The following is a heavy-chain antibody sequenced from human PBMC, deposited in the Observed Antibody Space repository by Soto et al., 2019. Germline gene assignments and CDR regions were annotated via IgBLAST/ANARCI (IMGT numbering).Heavy chain of an antibody. Sequence: SVKVSCKAFGGTFSSYAICWVRQAPGQGLELMGGIIPMFDSTNYAQKFQGRVTITADESTSTAFMELSSLRSEDTAVYYCARRVVVTSVRDIAYYYYGLDVWGQGXTVTV. J-gene: IGHJ6*02. CDR3: ARRVVVTSVRDIAYYYYGLDV. CDR2: IIPMFDST. CDR1: GGTFSSYA. V-gene: IGHV1-69*13. D-gene: IGHD2-21*02.